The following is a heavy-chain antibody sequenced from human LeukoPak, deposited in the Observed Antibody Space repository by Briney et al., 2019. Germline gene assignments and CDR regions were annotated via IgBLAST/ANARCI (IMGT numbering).Heavy chain of an antibody. Sequence: GASVKVSCKASGYTFTSYYMHWVRQAPGQGLEWMGIINPSGGSTSYAQKFQGRVTMTRDMSTSTVYMELSSLRSEDTAVYYCARGPRGYYYDSSGYYPDYWGQGTLVTVSS. CDR3: ARGPRGYYYDSSGYYPDY. J-gene: IGHJ4*02. V-gene: IGHV1-46*01. D-gene: IGHD3-22*01. CDR1: GYTFTSYY. CDR2: INPSGGST.